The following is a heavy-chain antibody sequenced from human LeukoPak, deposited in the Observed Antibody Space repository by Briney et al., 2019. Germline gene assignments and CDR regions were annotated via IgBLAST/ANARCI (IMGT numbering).Heavy chain of an antibody. CDR3: AELGITMIGGV. CDR1: GFTFSSYE. V-gene: IGHV3-48*03. Sequence: TGGSLRLSCAASGFTFSSYEMDWVRQAPGKGLEWVSYISSSGSTIYYADSVKGRSTVSRDNAKNSLYLQMNSLRAEDTAVYYCAELGITMIGGVRGKGTTVTISS. D-gene: IGHD3-10*02. CDR2: ISSSGSTI. J-gene: IGHJ6*04.